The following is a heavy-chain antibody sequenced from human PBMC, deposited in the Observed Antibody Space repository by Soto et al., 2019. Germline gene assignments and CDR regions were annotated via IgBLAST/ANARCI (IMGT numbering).Heavy chain of an antibody. D-gene: IGHD6-13*01. CDR1: GFTFSSYA. CDR2: ISSNGGST. V-gene: IGHV3-64*01. J-gene: IGHJ4*02. CDR3: ARQSYSSYYFDY. Sequence: EVQLVESGGGLVQPGGSLRLSCAASGFTFSSYAMHWVRQAPGKGLEYVSAISSNGGSTYYANSVKGRFTISRDNSKNTLCLQLGSLRAEDMAVYYCARQSYSSYYFDYWGQGTLVTVSS.